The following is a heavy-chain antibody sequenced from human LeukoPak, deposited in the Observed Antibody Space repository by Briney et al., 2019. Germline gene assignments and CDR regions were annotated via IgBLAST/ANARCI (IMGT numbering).Heavy chain of an antibody. D-gene: IGHD1-1*01. CDR3: ARRGTTRLTDYYYYMDV. Sequence: ASVKVSCKASGYIFTSYYMHWVRQAPGQGLEWMGIINPSGGSTSYAQKFQGRVTMTRDMSTSTVYMELSSVTAADTAVYYCARRGTTRLTDYYYYMDVWGKGTTVTISS. V-gene: IGHV1-46*01. CDR2: INPSGGST. J-gene: IGHJ6*03. CDR1: GYIFTSYY.